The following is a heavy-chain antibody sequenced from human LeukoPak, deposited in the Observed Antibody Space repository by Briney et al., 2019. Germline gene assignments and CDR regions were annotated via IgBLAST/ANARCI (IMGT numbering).Heavy chain of an antibody. J-gene: IGHJ6*03. CDR3: ARVKYYDDYPPYYYYTDV. Sequence: SETLSLTCTVSGGSISSYYWSWIRQPPGKGLEWIGYIYYSGSTNYNPSLKSRVTISVDTSKNQFSLKLSSVTAADTAVYYCARVKYYDDYPPYYYYTDVWGTGTTVTVSS. CDR1: GGSISSYY. D-gene: IGHD4-17*01. V-gene: IGHV4-59*01. CDR2: IYYSGST.